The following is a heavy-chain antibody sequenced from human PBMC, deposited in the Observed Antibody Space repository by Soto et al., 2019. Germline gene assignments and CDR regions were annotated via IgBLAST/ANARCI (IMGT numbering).Heavy chain of an antibody. J-gene: IGHJ6*02. V-gene: IGHV1-69*13. D-gene: IGHD2-15*01. CDR2: IIPIFGTA. CDR1: GGTFSSYA. CDR3: ARGKLGVVAATEYYYFYGMDV. Sequence: SVKVSCKASGGTFSSYAISWVRQAPGQGLEWMGGIIPIFGTANYAQKFQGRVTITADESTSTANMELSSLRSEDTAVYYCARGKLGVVAATEYYYFYGMDVWGQGTTVTVSS.